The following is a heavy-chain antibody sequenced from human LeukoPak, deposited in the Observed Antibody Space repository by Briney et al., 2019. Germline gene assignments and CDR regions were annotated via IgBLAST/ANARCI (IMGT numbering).Heavy chain of an antibody. Sequence: SETLSLTCGVSGYSISTGYYWGWIRQPPGKGLEWIGIIYHSGRTYYNPSLNSRVTISIDTSKNQFSLKLSSVTAADTAVYYCARDDFGAWFDPWGQGTLVTVSS. J-gene: IGHJ5*02. V-gene: IGHV4-38-2*02. D-gene: IGHD3-16*01. CDR3: ARDDFGAWFDP. CDR1: GYSISTGYY. CDR2: IYHSGRT.